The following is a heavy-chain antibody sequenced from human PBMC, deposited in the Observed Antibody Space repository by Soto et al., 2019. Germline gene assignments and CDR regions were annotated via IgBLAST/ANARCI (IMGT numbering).Heavy chain of an antibody. CDR3: ARAVTGARLVDWYFDL. D-gene: IGHD2-21*02. J-gene: IGHJ2*01. Sequence: QVQLQQRGAGLLKPSETLSLTCVVFGGSFSSYYWSWIRQPPGKGLEWIGEINHRGNTNYNPSLKSRVSMSVDTAMNQFSLKLTSVTAAYTALYYCARAVTGARLVDWYFDLWGPGTQVTVSS. CDR1: GGSFSSYY. CDR2: INHRGNT. V-gene: IGHV4-34*02.